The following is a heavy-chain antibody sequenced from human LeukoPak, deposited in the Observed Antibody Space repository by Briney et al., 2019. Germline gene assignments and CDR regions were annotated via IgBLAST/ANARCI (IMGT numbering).Heavy chain of an antibody. CDR3: ARGGATTLGAFDI. J-gene: IGHJ3*02. V-gene: IGHV3-74*01. CDR1: GFTFSSYW. D-gene: IGHD1-26*01. Sequence: GGSLRLSCAASGFTFSSYWMHWVRQAPGKGLVWVSRINGDGSSTTYADSVKGRFTIYRDNAKNTLYLQMKSLRAEDTAVYYCARGGATTLGAFDIWGQGTMVTVSS. CDR2: INGDGSST.